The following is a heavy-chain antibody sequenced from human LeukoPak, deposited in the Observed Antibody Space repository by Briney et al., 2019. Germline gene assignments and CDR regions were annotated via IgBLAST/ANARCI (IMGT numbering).Heavy chain of an antibody. Sequence: GASVKVSCKVSGYTLTELSMHWVRQAPGKGLEWMGGFDPEDSETIYARKFQGRVTMTEDTSTDTAYMELSSLRSEDTAVYYCAKGVTGALIGDWFDPWGQGTLVTVSS. CDR1: GYTLTELS. V-gene: IGHV1-24*01. CDR3: AKGVTGALIGDWFDP. J-gene: IGHJ5*02. CDR2: FDPEDSET. D-gene: IGHD1-1*01.